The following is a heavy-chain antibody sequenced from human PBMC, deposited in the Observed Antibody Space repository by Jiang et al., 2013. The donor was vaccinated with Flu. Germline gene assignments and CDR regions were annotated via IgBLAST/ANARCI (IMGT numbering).Heavy chain of an antibody. Sequence: SGYTFTSYAMNWVRQAPGQGLEWMGWINTNTGNPTYAQGFTGRFVFSLDTSVSTAYLQISSLKAEDTAVYYCARLAYYYGSGSYSYNWFDPWGQGTLVTVSS. CDR1: GYTFTSYA. V-gene: IGHV7-4-1*02. J-gene: IGHJ5*02. D-gene: IGHD3-10*01. CDR3: ARLAYYYGSGSYSYNWFDP. CDR2: INTNTGNP.